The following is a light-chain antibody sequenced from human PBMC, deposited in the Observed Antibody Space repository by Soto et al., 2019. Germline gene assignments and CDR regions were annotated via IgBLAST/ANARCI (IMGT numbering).Light chain of an antibody. Sequence: SYELTQPPSVSVAPGQTARISCEGNNIGSKSVHWYQQKPGQAPVLVVYDDNDRPSGIPDRFSGSNSGSTATLTITRVEAVDEADYYCQVWDGSSDHGVFGGGTKVTVL. CDR3: QVWDGSSDHGV. CDR1: NIGSKS. V-gene: IGLV3-21*02. J-gene: IGLJ3*02. CDR2: DDN.